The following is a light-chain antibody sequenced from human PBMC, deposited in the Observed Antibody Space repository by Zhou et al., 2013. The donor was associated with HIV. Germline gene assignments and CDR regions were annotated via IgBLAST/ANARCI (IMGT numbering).Light chain of an antibody. J-gene: IGKJ2*01. CDR1: QGIRNY. V-gene: IGKV1-27*01. Sequence: IQMTQSPSSVSASVGDRVTITCRASQGIRNYLAWYQQKPGKVPKLLIYAASTLQSGVPSRFSGSGSGTDFTLTISSLQPEDVATYYCQKYNSAPHTFGQGTKLEIK. CDR2: AAS. CDR3: QKYNSAPHT.